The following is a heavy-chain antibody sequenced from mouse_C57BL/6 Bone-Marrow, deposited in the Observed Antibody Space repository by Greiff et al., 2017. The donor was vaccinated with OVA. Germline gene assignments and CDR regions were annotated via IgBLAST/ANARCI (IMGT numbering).Heavy chain of an antibody. J-gene: IGHJ1*03. CDR3: ARPHYYYGSSYEDWYFDV. Sequence: EVQRVESGGGLVQPGESLKLSCAASGFTFSSYTMSWVRQTPEKRLEWVATISGGGGNTYYPDSVKGRFTISRDNAKNTLYLQMSSLRSEDTALYYCARPHYYYGSSYEDWYFDVWGTGTTVTVSS. CDR2: ISGGGGNT. V-gene: IGHV5-9*01. CDR1: GFTFSSYT. D-gene: IGHD1-1*01.